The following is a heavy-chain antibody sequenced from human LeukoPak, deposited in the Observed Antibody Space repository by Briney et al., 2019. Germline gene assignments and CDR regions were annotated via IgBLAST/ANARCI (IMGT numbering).Heavy chain of an antibody. CDR3: ARGLRNIVVVPAAYYFDY. D-gene: IGHD2-2*01. Sequence: ASVKVSCKASGYTFTSYDINWVRQATGQGLEWMGWMNPNSGNTGYAQKFQGRVTMTRNTSISTAYMELRSLRSEDTAVYYCARGLRNIVVVPAAYYFDYWGQGTLVTVSS. J-gene: IGHJ4*02. CDR1: GYTFTSYD. V-gene: IGHV1-8*01. CDR2: MNPNSGNT.